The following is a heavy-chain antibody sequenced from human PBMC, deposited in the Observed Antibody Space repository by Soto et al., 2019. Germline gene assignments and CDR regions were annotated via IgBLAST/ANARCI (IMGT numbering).Heavy chain of an antibody. CDR1: GNTFTKYY. D-gene: IGHD2-8*01. V-gene: IGHV1-46*01. Sequence: ASVKVSCKASGNTFTKYYMHWVRQAPGQGLEWMGIINPSGDTTIYAQKFQGRVTMTRDTSTSTVYMDLSSLGSEDTAVYYCATDPSNGRDDAFDIWG. CDR3: ATDPSNGRDDAFDI. J-gene: IGHJ3*02. CDR2: INPSGDTT.